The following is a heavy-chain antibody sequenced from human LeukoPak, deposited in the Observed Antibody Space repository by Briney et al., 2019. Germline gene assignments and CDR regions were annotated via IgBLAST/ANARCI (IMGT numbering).Heavy chain of an antibody. Sequence: GGSLRLSCVDSGFTFTNAWMSWVRQAPGKGLEWIGRIKSKTDGETTNYAEPVRGRFTISRDDSKSAVYLQMNSLKIEDTAVYYSTTDLGTYYHGSQRLIPIDYWGQGTPVTVSS. J-gene: IGHJ4*02. V-gene: IGHV3-15*01. D-gene: IGHD3-10*01. CDR2: IKSKTDGETT. CDR1: GFTFTNAW. CDR3: TTDLGTYYHGSQRLIPIDY.